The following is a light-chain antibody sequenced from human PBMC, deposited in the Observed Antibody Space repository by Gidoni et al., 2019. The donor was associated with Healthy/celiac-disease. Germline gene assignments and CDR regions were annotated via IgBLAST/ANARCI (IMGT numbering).Light chain of an antibody. V-gene: IGLV1-40*01. CDR1: SSNIGAGYD. Sequence: SVLTQPLSVSGAPGQRVPISCTGSSSNIGAGYDVHWYQQLPGTAPKLLIHGNSNRPSGVPDRFSGSKSGTSASLAITGLQAEDEADYYCQSYDSSLSGYVVFGGGTKLTVL. CDR2: GNS. CDR3: QSYDSSLSGYVV. J-gene: IGLJ2*01.